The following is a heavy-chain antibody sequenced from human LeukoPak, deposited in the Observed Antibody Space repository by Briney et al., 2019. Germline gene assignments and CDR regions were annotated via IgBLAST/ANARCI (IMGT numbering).Heavy chain of an antibody. Sequence: GGSLRLSCAASGFSFGGYAMTWVRQAPGKGLEWVSSITYNGAATYYLDSVKARFTISRDNSRSALYLQMDSLTAEDTALYYCAKDGLYFDGSTHIYYFDSWGQGTLVAVSS. J-gene: IGHJ4*02. CDR2: ITYNGAAT. CDR1: GFSFGGYA. V-gene: IGHV3-23*01. CDR3: AKDGLYFDGSTHIYYFDS. D-gene: IGHD3-9*01.